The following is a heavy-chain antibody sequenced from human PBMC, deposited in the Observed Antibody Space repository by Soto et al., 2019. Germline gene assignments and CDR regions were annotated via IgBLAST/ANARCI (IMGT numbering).Heavy chain of an antibody. CDR1: GFTFRTYT. CDR3: ARDRGYDAHYYYSDAMDV. V-gene: IGHV3-21*01. CDR2: IRGFSPYT. J-gene: IGHJ6*02. Sequence: EVQLVESGGGLVKPGGSLRLSCISSGFTFRTYTMNWVRQAPGKGLEWVSGIRGFSPYTFYAESVKGRFTISRDNDKNSLYLQMNSPRAEDTAVYYCARDRGYDAHYYYSDAMDVWGQGTTVTVSS. D-gene: IGHD3-10*01.